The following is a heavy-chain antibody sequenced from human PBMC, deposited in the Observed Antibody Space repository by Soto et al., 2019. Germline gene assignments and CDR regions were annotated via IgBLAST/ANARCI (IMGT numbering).Heavy chain of an antibody. V-gene: IGHV4-31*03. D-gene: IGHD2-15*01. CDR3: AREGPFDCSGGGCYTFDY. J-gene: IGHJ4*02. CDR2: IYYSGST. CDR1: GGSISSGGYY. Sequence: PSETLSLTCTVSGGSISSGGYYWSWIRQHPGKGLEWIGYIYYSGSTYYNPSLKSRVTISVDTSKNQFSLKLSSVTAADTAVYYCAREGPFDCSGGGCYTFDYWGQGTLVTVSS.